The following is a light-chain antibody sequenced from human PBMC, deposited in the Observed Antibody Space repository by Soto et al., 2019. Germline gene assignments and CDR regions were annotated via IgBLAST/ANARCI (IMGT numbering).Light chain of an antibody. CDR2: EVS. CDR3: SSYTSSSTLEV. J-gene: IGLJ1*01. CDR1: SSDVGGYNY. V-gene: IGLV2-14*01. Sequence: QSALTQPASVSGSPGQSITIYCTGTSSDVGGYNYVYWYQQHPGKAPKLMIYEVSNRPSGVSNRFSGSKSGNTASLTISGLQAEDEADYYCSSYTSSSTLEVFGTGTKVTVL.